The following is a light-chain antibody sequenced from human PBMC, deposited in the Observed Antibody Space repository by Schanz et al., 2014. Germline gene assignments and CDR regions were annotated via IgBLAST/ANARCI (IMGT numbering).Light chain of an antibody. Sequence: EIVLTQSPGTLSLSPGERATLSCRASQTVRRYLGWNEQKPGQAPRLLIYDASNRATGIPARFSGSGSGTDFTLTISSLEPEDFAVYYCQQYGSSPNTFGQGTKLEIK. CDR2: DAS. V-gene: IGKV3-20*01. CDR3: QQYGSSPNT. CDR1: QTVRRY. J-gene: IGKJ2*01.